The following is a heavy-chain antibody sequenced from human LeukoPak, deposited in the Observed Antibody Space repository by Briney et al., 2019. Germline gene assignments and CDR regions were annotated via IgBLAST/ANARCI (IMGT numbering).Heavy chain of an antibody. V-gene: IGHV3-21*01. J-gene: IGHJ6*02. CDR2: ISSSSSYI. D-gene: IGHD2-15*01. Sequence: GGSLRLSCAASGFTFSSYSMNWVRQAPGKGLEWVSSISSSSSYIYYADSVKGRFTISRDNAKNSLYLQMNSLGAEDTAVYYCARVYCSGGSCYSVVYYYYGMDVWGQGTTVTVSS. CDR3: ARVYCSGGSCYSVVYYYYGMDV. CDR1: GFTFSSYS.